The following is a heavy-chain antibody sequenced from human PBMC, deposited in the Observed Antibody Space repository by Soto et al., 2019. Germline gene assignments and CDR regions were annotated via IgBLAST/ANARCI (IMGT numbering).Heavy chain of an antibody. V-gene: IGHV1-18*01. Sequence: ASVKVSCKASGYTFANYGISWVRQAPGQGLEWLGWISAYNGNINYAQKFQGRVTMTTDTSTSTAYMELRSLRSDDTAIYYCARDRGSLERSSYPSYYGMDVWGQGTTVTISS. CDR3: ARDRGSLERSSYPSYYGMDV. CDR2: ISAYNGNI. CDR1: GYTFANYG. J-gene: IGHJ6*02.